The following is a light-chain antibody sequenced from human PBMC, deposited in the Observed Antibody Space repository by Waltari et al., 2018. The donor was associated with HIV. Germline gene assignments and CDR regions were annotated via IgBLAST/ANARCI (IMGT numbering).Light chain of an antibody. J-gene: IGLJ3*02. CDR2: LEGSGSY. CDR3: ETWDSNTWV. V-gene: IGLV4-60*03. CDR1: SGHSSYI. Sequence: QPVLTQSSSASASLGSSVKLTCTLSSGHSSYIIAWHQQQPGKAPRSLMKLEGSGSYNKGSGVPDRFSGSSSGADCYLTISNLQSEDEADYYCETWDSNTWVFGGGTKLTVL.